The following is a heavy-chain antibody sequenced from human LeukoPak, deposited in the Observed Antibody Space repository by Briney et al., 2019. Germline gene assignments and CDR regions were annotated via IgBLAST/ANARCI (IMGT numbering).Heavy chain of an antibody. CDR1: GGSISSYY. V-gene: IGHV4-4*07. D-gene: IGHD3-22*01. CDR3: ARGGYYDSSGTLWYFDL. J-gene: IGHJ2*01. Sequence: KPSETLSLTCTVSGGSISSYYWSWIRQPAGKGLEWIGRIYTSGSTNYNPSLKSRVTMSVGTSKNQFSLKLSSVTAADTAVYYCARGGYYDSSGTLWYFDLWGRGTLVTVSS. CDR2: IYTSGST.